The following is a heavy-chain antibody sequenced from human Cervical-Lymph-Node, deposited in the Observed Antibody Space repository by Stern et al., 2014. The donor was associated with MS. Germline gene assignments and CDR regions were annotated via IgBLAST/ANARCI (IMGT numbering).Heavy chain of an antibody. CDR3: ARRGHGYMGIDY. CDR1: GYRFTNNW. D-gene: IGHD1-1*01. V-gene: IGHV5-51*03. Sequence: VQLVESGAEVRKPGESLRISCEVSGYRFTNNWIGWVRQVPGKGLEWMWVIYSGDSETRYSPSFQGQGTILFDKSYSITYLQWSSLKASDTAIYYCARRGHGYMGIDYWGQGTLVTVSS. CDR2: IYSGDSET. J-gene: IGHJ4*02.